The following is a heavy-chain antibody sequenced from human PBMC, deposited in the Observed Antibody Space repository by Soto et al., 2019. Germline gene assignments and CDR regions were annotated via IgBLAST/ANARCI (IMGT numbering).Heavy chain of an antibody. CDR1: GGSINTFY. J-gene: IGHJ4*02. Sequence: KPSETLSLTCTVSGGSINTFYWSWVRQPAGKGLEWIGRIFSSGSTSFNPSLESRVAMSVDTSKNHFSLNLSSVTAADMAVYYCAREGSYSAYNFAHGIQLWSFDFWGQGALVTVSS. CDR3: AREGSYSAYNFAHGIQLWSFDF. D-gene: IGHD5-12*01. CDR2: IFSSGST. V-gene: IGHV4-4*07.